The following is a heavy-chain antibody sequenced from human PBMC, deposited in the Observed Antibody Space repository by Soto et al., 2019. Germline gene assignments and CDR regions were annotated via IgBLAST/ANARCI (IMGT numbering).Heavy chain of an antibody. CDR1: GFTFSSYA. J-gene: IGHJ4*02. D-gene: IGHD3-10*01. CDR2: ISGSGGST. V-gene: IGHV3-23*01. CDR3: AKDGITMVRGVTYFDY. Sequence: GGSLRLSCAASGFTFSSYAMSWVRQAPGKGLEWVSAISGSGGSTYYADSVKGRFTISRDNSKNTLYLQMNSLRAEDTAVYYCAKDGITMVRGVTYFDYWGQGTLVTVSS.